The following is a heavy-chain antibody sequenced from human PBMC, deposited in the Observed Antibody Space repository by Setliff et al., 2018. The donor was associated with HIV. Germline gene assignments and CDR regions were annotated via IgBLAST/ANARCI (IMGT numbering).Heavy chain of an antibody. J-gene: IGHJ3*01. Sequence: SETLSLTCTVSGGSISNYYWSWIRQPPGKGLEWIASIQYSDSSHYNPSLQSRVTISVDTSTKQFSLYLSSVNETDTAVYYCARSGYTSGFYWVFGAFGVWGQGKMVT. CDR3: ARSGYTSGFYWVFGAFGV. CDR2: IQYSDSS. D-gene: IGHD3-22*01. CDR1: GGSISNYY. V-gene: IGHV4-59*01.